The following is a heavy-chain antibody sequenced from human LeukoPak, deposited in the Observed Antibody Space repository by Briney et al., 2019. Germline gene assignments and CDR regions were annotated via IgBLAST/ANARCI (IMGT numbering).Heavy chain of an antibody. J-gene: IGHJ4*02. CDR2: IIPIFGTA. CDR1: GGTFSSYA. Sequence: GASVKVSCKASGGTFSSYAISWVRQAPGQGLEWMGGIIPIFGTANYAQKFQGRVTMTEDTSTDTAYMELSSLRSEDTAVYYCAVQLLWFGELRAPFDYGGQGTLVTVSS. V-gene: IGHV1-69*06. CDR3: AVQLLWFGELRAPFDY. D-gene: IGHD3-10*01.